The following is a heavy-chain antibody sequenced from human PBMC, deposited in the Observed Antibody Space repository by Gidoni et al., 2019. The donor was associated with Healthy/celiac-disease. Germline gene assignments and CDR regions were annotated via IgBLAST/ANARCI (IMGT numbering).Heavy chain of an antibody. J-gene: IGHJ4*02. CDR2: IYYSGST. CDR3: AREYRDGYLDY. V-gene: IGHV4-59*01. CDR1: GGSSSSYY. D-gene: IGHD1-26*01. Sequence: QVQLQESVPGLVKPSETLSLTCTVSGGSSSSYYWSWLRQPPVKGLEWIGYIYYSGSTNYNPSRKRTVTISVDTSKNQFVLKLSSVTAADTAVYYCAREYRDGYLDYWGQGTLVTVSS.